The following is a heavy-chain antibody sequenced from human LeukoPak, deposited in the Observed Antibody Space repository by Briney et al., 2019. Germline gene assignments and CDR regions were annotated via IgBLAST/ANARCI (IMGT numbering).Heavy chain of an antibody. CDR1: GFTFSRYW. CDR3: ARDSGSYYTVDY. V-gene: IGHV3-74*01. D-gene: IGHD1-26*01. J-gene: IGHJ4*02. CDR2: INSAGSST. Sequence: GGSLRLSCAASGFTFSRYWMHWVRQAPGKGLVWVSRINSAGSSTSYADSVKGRFTISRDNAKNTLYLQMNSLRAEDTAVYYCARDSGSYYTVDYWGQGTLVTVSS.